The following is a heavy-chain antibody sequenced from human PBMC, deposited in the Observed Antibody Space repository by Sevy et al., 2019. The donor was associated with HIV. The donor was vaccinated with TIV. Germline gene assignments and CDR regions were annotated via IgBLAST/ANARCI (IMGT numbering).Heavy chain of an antibody. V-gene: IGHV3-23*01. J-gene: IGHJ4*02. CDR2: ISGSGGST. CDR1: GFTFSSYA. Sequence: LSLTCAASGFTFSSYAMSWVRQAPGKGLEWVSAISGSGGSTYYADSVKGRFTISRDNSKNTLYLQMNSLRAEDTAVYYCAKDKTYYYDSSGYPPRYYFDYWGQGTLVTVSS. CDR3: AKDKTYYYDSSGYPPRYYFDY. D-gene: IGHD3-22*01.